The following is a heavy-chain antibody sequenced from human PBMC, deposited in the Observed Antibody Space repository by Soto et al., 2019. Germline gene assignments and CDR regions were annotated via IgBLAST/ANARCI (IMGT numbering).Heavy chain of an antibody. V-gene: IGHV4-31*03. Sequence: SETLSLTCTVSGGSISSGGYYWSWIRQHPGKGLEWIGYIYYSGSTYYNPSLKSRVTTSVDTSKNQFSLKLSSVTAADTAVYYCAKTTYYYDSSGPAGGLYFDYWGQGTLVTVSS. CDR1: GGSISSGGYY. CDR2: IYYSGST. CDR3: AKTTYYYDSSGPAGGLYFDY. D-gene: IGHD3-22*01. J-gene: IGHJ4*02.